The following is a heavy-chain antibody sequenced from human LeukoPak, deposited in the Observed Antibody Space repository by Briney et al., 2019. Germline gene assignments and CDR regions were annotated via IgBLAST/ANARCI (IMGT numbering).Heavy chain of an antibody. V-gene: IGHV1-8*01. J-gene: IGHJ6*02. CDR1: GYTFTSYD. D-gene: IGHD2-2*01. CDR2: MSPNSGNT. Sequence: GASVKVSCKASGYTFTSYDINWVRQATGQGLEWMGWMSPNSGNTGYAQKFQGRVTMTRNTSISTAYMELSSLRSEDTAVYYCARDGGYCSSTSCYDYYYYGMDVWGQGTTVTVSS. CDR3: ARDGGYCSSTSCYDYYYYGMDV.